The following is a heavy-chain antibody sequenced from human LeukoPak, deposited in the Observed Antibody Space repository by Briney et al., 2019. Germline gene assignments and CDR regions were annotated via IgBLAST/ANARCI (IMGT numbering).Heavy chain of an antibody. Sequence: GGSLRLSCAASGFTFSSYAMHWVRQAPGKGLEWVAVISYDGSNNYYADSVKGRFTISRDNSKNTLYLQMNSLRAEDTAVYYCAREFVTQHYFDYWGQGTLVTVSS. J-gene: IGHJ4*02. CDR1: GFTFSSYA. V-gene: IGHV3-30-3*01. CDR2: ISYDGSNN. D-gene: IGHD2-2*01. CDR3: AREFVTQHYFDY.